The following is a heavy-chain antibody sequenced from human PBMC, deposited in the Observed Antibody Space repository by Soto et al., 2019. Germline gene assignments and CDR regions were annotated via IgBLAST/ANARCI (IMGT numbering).Heavy chain of an antibody. CDR1: GFTFSSYS. Sequence: PGGSLRLSCAASGFTFSSYSMNWVRQAPGKGLEWVSSISSSSSYIYYADSVKGRFTISRDNSKNTLYLQMNSLRAEDTAVYYCARVQVTAAAATADYYYMDVWGKGTTVTVSS. CDR2: ISSSSSYI. V-gene: IGHV3-21*01. J-gene: IGHJ6*03. CDR3: ARVQVTAAAATADYYYMDV. D-gene: IGHD6-13*01.